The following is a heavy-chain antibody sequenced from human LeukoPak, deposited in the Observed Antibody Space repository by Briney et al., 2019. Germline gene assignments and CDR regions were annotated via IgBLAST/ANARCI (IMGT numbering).Heavy chain of an antibody. D-gene: IGHD2-2*01. J-gene: IGHJ6*02. Sequence: PGGSLILSCAASGFTFSCYALGWVRQAPGKGLEWVSGISGSGGSTYYADSVKSRSTSSRDNSKNTLYLQMNSLRAHDTAVYYCAKATPAARFYSYCMDVWGQGTTVTVSS. CDR2: ISGSGGST. V-gene: IGHV3-23*01. CDR1: GFTFSCYA. CDR3: AKATPAARFYSYCMDV.